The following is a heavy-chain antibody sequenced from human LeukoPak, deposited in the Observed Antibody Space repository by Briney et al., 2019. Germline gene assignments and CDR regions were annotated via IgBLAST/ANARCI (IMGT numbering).Heavy chain of an antibody. Sequence: ASVRVSCKASGGTFSSYAISWVRQAPGQVLEWMGRIIPIFGIANYAQKFQGRVTITADKSTSTAYMELSSLRSEDTAVYYCARVGYYDSSGFEFDYWGQGTLVTVSS. J-gene: IGHJ4*02. CDR1: GGTFSSYA. V-gene: IGHV1-69*04. CDR3: ARVGYYDSSGFEFDY. D-gene: IGHD3-22*01. CDR2: IIPIFGIA.